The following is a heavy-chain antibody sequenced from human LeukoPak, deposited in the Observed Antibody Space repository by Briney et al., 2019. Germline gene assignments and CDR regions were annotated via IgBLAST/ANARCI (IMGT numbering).Heavy chain of an antibody. J-gene: IGHJ4*02. D-gene: IGHD6-13*01. V-gene: IGHV3-48*04. CDR2: ISSSSSTI. CDR3: ARLRGTSSWSLDY. CDR1: GFTFNTYS. Sequence: GGSLRLSCAVSGFTFNTYSMNWVRQAPGKGLEWVSYISSSSSTIYYAGSVKGRFTIPRDNAKNSLYLQMSSLRAEDTAVYYCARLRGTSSWSLDYWGQGTLVTVSS.